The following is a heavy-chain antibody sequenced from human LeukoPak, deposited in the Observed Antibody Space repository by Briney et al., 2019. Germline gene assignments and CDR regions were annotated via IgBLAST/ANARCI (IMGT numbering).Heavy chain of an antibody. CDR3: ARDNGWSADF. D-gene: IGHD2-15*01. V-gene: IGHV3-7*03. J-gene: IGHJ4*02. CDR1: GFTFSRHW. CDR2: IKQDGSAK. Sequence: GGSLRLSCATSGFTFSRHWMYWVRQAPGKGLEWVANIKQDGSAKPYVDSVKGRFSISRDNAKNSLFLQMNSLRAEDTAVYYCARDNGWSADFWGQGTLVTVSS.